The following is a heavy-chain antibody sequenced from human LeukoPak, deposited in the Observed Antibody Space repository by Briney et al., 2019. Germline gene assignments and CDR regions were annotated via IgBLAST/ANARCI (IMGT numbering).Heavy chain of an antibody. J-gene: IGHJ5*01. V-gene: IGHV5-51*01. Sequence: KHGESLKISCKGSGYSFTSYWIGWVRQMPGKGPEWMGIIYLGDSDTRYSPSFQGQVTISADKSISTAYLQWSSLKASDTAMYYCARHWDSGGGYNWVDSWGQGTLVTVSS. D-gene: IGHD3-22*01. CDR3: ARHWDSGGGYNWVDS. CDR2: IYLGDSDT. CDR1: GYSFTSYW.